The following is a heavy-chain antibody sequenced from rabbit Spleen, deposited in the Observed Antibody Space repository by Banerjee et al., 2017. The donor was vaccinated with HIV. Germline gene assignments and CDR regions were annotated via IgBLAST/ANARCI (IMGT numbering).Heavy chain of an antibody. J-gene: IGHJ6*01. V-gene: IGHV1S45*01. CDR2: INTATGKA. D-gene: IGHD6-1*01. CDR1: GFSFSDRDV. CDR3: ARSTYGYDDYADLYYAAMDL. Sequence: QEQLVESGGGLVKPEGSLTLTCKASGFSFSDRDVMCWVRQAPGKGLEWIACINTATGKAVYASWAKGRFTISKTSSTTVTLQMTSLTAADTATYFCARSTYGYDDYADLYYAAMDLWGQGTLVTVS.